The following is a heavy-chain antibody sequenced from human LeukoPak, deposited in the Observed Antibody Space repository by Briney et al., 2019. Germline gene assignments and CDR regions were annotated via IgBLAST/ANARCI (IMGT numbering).Heavy chain of an antibody. CDR1: GFTFSSYA. D-gene: IGHD3-22*01. V-gene: IGHV3-30-3*01. CDR2: ISYDGSNK. Sequence: PGRSLRLSCTASGFTFSSYAMHWVRQAPGKGLEWVAVISYDGSNKYYADSVKGRFTISRDNSKNTLYLQMNSLRAEDTAVYYCAREGDYYDSSGYSRGYFDYWGQGTLVTVSS. CDR3: AREGDYYDSSGYSRGYFDY. J-gene: IGHJ4*02.